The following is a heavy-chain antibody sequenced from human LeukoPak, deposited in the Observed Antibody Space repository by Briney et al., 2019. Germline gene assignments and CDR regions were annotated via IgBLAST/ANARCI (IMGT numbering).Heavy chain of an antibody. D-gene: IGHD3-10*01. Sequence: PSETLSLTCTVSGGSISSYYWSWVRQPPGKGLGYIGCIYYSGSTNYNPSLKSRVTISLDTSKNEFSLKLSSVTAADTAVYYCARYYYGSGHFDYWGQGTLVTVSS. CDR1: GGSISSYY. CDR3: ARYYYGSGHFDY. V-gene: IGHV4-59*01. CDR2: IYYSGST. J-gene: IGHJ4*02.